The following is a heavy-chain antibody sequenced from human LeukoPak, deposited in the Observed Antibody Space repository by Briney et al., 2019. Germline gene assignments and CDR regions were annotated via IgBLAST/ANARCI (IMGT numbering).Heavy chain of an antibody. J-gene: IGHJ3*02. V-gene: IGHV1-69*04. CDR2: IIPILGIA. Sequence: SVKVSGKASGYTFTSYDINWVRQATGQGLEWMGRIIPILGIANYAQKFQGSVTITADKSTSTAYMELSSLRSEDTAVYYCARPLGSTASQTLDAFDIWGQGTMVTVSS. CDR1: GYTFTSYD. D-gene: IGHD3-16*01. CDR3: ARPLGSTASQTLDAFDI.